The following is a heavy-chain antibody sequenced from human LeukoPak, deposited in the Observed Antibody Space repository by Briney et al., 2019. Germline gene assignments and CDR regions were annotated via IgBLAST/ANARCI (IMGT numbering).Heavy chain of an antibody. CDR2: ISPNSGGT. CDR1: GYTFTGYY. Sequence: ASVKVSCKASGYTFTGYYMHWVRQAHGPGLEWMGLISPNSGGTNYAQKFQGRVTMTRDTSISTAYMELSRLRSDDTAVYYCARPSGIAARLWWFDPWGQGTLVTVSS. J-gene: IGHJ5*02. CDR3: ARPSGIAARLWWFDP. D-gene: IGHD6-6*01. V-gene: IGHV1-2*02.